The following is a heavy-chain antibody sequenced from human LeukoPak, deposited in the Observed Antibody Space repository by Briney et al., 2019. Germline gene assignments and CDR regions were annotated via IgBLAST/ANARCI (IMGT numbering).Heavy chain of an antibody. CDR3: AISIAARSGAFDI. J-gene: IGHJ3*02. Sequence: PSETLSLTCTVSGGSISSYYWSWIRQPPGKGLEWIGYIYYSGSTNYNPSLKSRVTISVDTSKNQFSLKLSSVTAADTAVYYCAISIAARSGAFDIWGQGTMVTVSS. V-gene: IGHV4-59*01. CDR1: GGSISSYY. D-gene: IGHD6-13*01. CDR2: IYYSGST.